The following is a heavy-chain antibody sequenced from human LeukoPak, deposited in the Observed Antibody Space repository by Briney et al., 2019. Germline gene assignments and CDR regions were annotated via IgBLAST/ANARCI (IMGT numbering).Heavy chain of an antibody. V-gene: IGHV3-66*01. J-gene: IGHJ4*02. CDR3: ASLLGNDARRFDY. Sequence: PGGSLRLSCAASGFTVSSNYMSWVRQAPGKGLEWVSVIYSGGSTYYADSVKGRFTISRDNSKNTLYLQMNSLRAEDTAVYYCASLLGNDARRFDYWGQGTLVTVSS. CDR2: IYSGGST. CDR1: GFTVSSNY. D-gene: IGHD1-1*01.